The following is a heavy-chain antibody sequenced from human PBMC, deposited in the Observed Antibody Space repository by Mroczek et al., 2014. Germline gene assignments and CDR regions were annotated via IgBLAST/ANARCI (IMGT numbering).Heavy chain of an antibody. J-gene: IGHJ3*02. CDR1: GYTFTGYY. V-gene: IGHV1-2*02. Sequence: SGAEVKKPGASVKVSCKASGYTFTGYYMHWVRQAPGQGLEWMGWINPNSGGTNYAQKFQGRVTMTRDTSISTAYMELSRLRSDDTAVYYCARVFFGVGADDAFDIWAKGQWSPSLQ. D-gene: IGHD3-3*01. CDR2: INPNSGGT. CDR3: ARVFFGVGADDAFDI.